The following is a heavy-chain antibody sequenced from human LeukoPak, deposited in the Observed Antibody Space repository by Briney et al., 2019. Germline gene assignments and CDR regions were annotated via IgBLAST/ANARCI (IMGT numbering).Heavy chain of an antibody. CDR2: ISSNGATT. CDR3: AKENSNYGFDY. CDR1: GYTFNRFY. Sequence: GGSLRLSCSASGYTFNRFYLHWVRQAPGKGLEFVSHISSNGATTYYADSVKGRFTISRDNSKNTLYLQMSSLRADDTAVYYCAKENSNYGFDYWGQGTLVTVSS. V-gene: IGHV3-64D*06. J-gene: IGHJ4*02. D-gene: IGHD4-11*01.